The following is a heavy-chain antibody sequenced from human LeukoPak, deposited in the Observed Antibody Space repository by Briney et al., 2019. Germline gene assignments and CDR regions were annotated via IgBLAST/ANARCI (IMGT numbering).Heavy chain of an antibody. D-gene: IGHD5-12*01. V-gene: IGHV3-74*01. CDR1: GFTFSSYW. Sequence: PGGPLRLSCVASGFTFSSYWMHWVRQAPGKGLVWVSRINGDGSTTTYADSVKGRFTISRDNSKNTLYLQMKSLRAEDTAVYYCAKGGGYEAQYYYYYLDVWGKGTTVTISS. J-gene: IGHJ6*03. CDR2: INGDGSTT. CDR3: AKGGGYEAQYYYYYLDV.